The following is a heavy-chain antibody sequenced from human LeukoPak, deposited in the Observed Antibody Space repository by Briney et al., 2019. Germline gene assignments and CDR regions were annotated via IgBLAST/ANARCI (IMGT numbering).Heavy chain of an antibody. D-gene: IGHD5-18*01. J-gene: IGHJ4*02. CDR3: ARGGYSYGYRDY. CDR2: ISYDGSNK. CDR1: GFTFSSYA. V-gene: IGHV3-30*04. Sequence: GGSLRLSCAASGFTFSSYAMHWVRQAPGKGLEWVAVISYDGSNKYYADSVKGRFTISRDNSKNTLYLQMNSLRAEDTAVYYCARGGYSYGYRDYWGQGTLVTVSS.